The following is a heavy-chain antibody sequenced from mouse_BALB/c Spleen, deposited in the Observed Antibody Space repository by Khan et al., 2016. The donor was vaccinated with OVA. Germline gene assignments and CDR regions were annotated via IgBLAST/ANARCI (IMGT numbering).Heavy chain of an antibody. J-gene: IGHJ3*01. V-gene: IGHV1-7*01. D-gene: IGHD1-1*01. CDR1: GYTFTSYW. Sequence: QIQLVQSGAELAKPGASVKMSCKASGYTFTSYWMHWVKQRPGQGLEWIGYINPTTDYTEYNQIFKDKATLTADQSSSTAYMQLSSLTSEDSAVYYCVNHGSSSAWFTYWGQGTLVTVSA. CDR2: INPTTDYT. CDR3: VNHGSSSAWFTY.